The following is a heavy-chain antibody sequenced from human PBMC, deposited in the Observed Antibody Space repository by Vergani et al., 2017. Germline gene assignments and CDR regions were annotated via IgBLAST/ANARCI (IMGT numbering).Heavy chain of an antibody. CDR2: INPNSGGT. V-gene: IGHV1-2*02. D-gene: IGHD5-18*01. CDR3: ARPSYGPHTNTYRRGSYYYGMDV. CDR1: GYTFTGYY. Sequence: QVQLVQFGAEVKKPGASVKVSCKASGYTFTGYYMHWVRQAPGQGLEWMGWINPNSGGTNYAQKFQGRVTMTRDTSISTAYMELSRLRSDDTAVYYCARPSYGPHTNTYRRGSYYYGMDVWGQGTTVTVSS. J-gene: IGHJ6*02.